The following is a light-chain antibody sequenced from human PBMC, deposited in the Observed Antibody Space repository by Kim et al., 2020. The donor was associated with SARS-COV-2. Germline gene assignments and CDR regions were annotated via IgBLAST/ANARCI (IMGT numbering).Light chain of an antibody. J-gene: IGKJ1*01. CDR1: QSVSSK. CDR3: QQYNNRPPWT. CDR2: AAS. V-gene: IGKV3-15*01. Sequence: EIVLTQSPATLSVSPGDRATLSCRASQSVSSKLAWYQQKPGQAPRLLFYAASTRAPGIAARFSGSGSGTEFTLTISSLQSEDFAVYYCQQYNNRPPWTFGQGTKVEIK.